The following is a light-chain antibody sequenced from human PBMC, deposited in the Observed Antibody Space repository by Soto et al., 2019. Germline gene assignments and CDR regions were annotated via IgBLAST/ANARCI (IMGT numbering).Light chain of an antibody. CDR1: QSVTSTY. J-gene: IGKJ1*01. V-gene: IGKV3-20*01. CDR3: QQFGSSLWT. CDR2: GAS. Sequence: VLKQSPGTLSLYQGERATLSCRASQSVTSTYLAWYQQKPGQAPRLLIYGASSRATGIPDRFSGSGSGTDFALTISRLEPEDFAVYYCQQFGSSLWTFGQG.